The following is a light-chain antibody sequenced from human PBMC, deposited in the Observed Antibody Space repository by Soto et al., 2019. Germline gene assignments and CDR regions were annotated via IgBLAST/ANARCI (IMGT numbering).Light chain of an antibody. V-gene: IGKV1-39*01. CDR1: QPISSF. Sequence: DIQMTQSPASLSASVGDRVAITCRASQPISSFLNWYQHKPGKAPTLLIYAAYNLQGGVPSRFSGSGSGTNVTLGISSLEREDFATYYCQQTRRAPRTFGPGTKLEIK. CDR3: QQTRRAPRT. CDR2: AAY. J-gene: IGKJ2*01.